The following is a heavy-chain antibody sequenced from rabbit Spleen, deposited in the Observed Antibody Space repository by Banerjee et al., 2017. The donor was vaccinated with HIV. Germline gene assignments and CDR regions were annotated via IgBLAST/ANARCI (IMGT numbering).Heavy chain of an antibody. CDR2: IDPIFGST. CDR1: GFDFSSYG. D-gene: IGHD7-1*01. Sequence: EESGGSLVKPGASLTLSCKASGFDFSSYGVSWVRQAPGKGLEWIGYIDPIFGSTYYASWVDGRFTISSDNAQSTVDLKMTSLTAADTATYFCAKSILVIVLFIKIPYYFSLWGPGTLVTVS. J-gene: IGHJ4*01. V-gene: IGHV1S47*01. CDR3: AKSILVIVLFIKIPYYFSL.